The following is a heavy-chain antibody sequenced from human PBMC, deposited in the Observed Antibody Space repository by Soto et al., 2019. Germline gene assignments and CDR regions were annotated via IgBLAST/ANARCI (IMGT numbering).Heavy chain of an antibody. CDR1: GGSVSSGNYF. CDR2: IYYNGDT. D-gene: IGHD1-20*01. CDR3: ARRLIDNWNQGDAIDF. J-gene: IGHJ3*01. V-gene: IGHV4-39*01. Sequence: QLQLQESGPGLVKPAETLSLKCAVSGGSVSSGNYFWGWIRQPPGKGLEWIGNIYYNGDTYYSPSLKSRLTMSVDTAHNLFSLMLTSVTAADTAVYCCARRLIDNWNQGDAIDFWGQATLVTVSS.